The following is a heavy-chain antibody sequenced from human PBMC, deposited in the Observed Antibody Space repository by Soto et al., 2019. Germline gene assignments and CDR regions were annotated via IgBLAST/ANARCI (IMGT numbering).Heavy chain of an antibody. J-gene: IGHJ6*02. Sequence: GASLKISCKGSGYSFTTYWIGWVRQLPGQGLEWMGVMFPGDSDTRYSPSFQGQVTTSADPSTNTAYLEWSSLKAADSAMYYCARVPDSSLGTMDVWGQGTTVTVSS. V-gene: IGHV5-51*01. CDR3: ARVPDSSLGTMDV. D-gene: IGHD6-19*01. CDR2: MFPGDSDT. CDR1: GYSFTTYW.